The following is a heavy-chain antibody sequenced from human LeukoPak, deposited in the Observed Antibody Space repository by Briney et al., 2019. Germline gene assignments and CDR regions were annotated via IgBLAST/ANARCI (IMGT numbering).Heavy chain of an antibody. CDR1: GGTFISYA. CDR2: IIPIFGTA. V-gene: IGHV1-69*06. CDR3: ACSYCSSTSCYGVGWFDP. J-gene: IGHJ5*02. Sequence: ASVKVSCKASGGTFISYAISWVRQAPGQGLEWMGGIIPIFGTANYAQKFQGRVTITADKSTSAAYMELSSLRSEDTAVYYCACSYCSSTSCYGVGWFDPWGQGTLVTVSS. D-gene: IGHD2-2*01.